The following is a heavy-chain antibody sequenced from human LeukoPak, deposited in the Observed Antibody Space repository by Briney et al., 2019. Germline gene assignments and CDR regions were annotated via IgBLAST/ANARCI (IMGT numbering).Heavy chain of an antibody. CDR1: GFTFNNYA. J-gene: IGHJ4*02. Sequence: GGSLRLSCAASGFTFNNYAMSWVRQAPGKGLEWVSAISGSGGSTYYTDSVTGRFTISRDNSKNTLYLQMNSLRAEDTALYYCASLDYFDSSDYGDYWGQGTLVTVSS. V-gene: IGHV3-23*01. D-gene: IGHD3-22*01. CDR3: ASLDYFDSSDYGDY. CDR2: ISGSGGST.